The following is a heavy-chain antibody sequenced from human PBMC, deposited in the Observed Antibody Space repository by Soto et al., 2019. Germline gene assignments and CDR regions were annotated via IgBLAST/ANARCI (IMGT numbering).Heavy chain of an antibody. D-gene: IGHD6-19*01. CDR1: GFTFSSYA. CDR3: AKVRRRVAVAGTFRFDP. Sequence: EVQLLESGGGLVQPGGSLRLSCAASGFTFSSYAMSWVRQAPGKGLEWVSAISGSGGSTYYADSVKGRFTISRDNSKNTLYLQMNSLRAEDTAVYYCAKVRRRVAVAGTFRFDPWGQGTLVTVSS. J-gene: IGHJ5*02. V-gene: IGHV3-23*01. CDR2: ISGSGGST.